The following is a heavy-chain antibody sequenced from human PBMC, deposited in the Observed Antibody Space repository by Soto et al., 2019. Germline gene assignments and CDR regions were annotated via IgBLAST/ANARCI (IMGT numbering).Heavy chain of an antibody. D-gene: IGHD3-22*01. CDR1: GYTFTRYD. CDR2: MNPNSGNT. Sequence: GGPVKVSCKGSGYTFTRYDINWGRQGTGQGLEWMGWMNPNSGNTGYAQKFQGRVTMTRNTSISTAYMELSSLRSEDTAVYYCARSITMIVAAMGYWGQGTLVTVSS. V-gene: IGHV1-8*01. J-gene: IGHJ4*02. CDR3: ARSITMIVAAMGY.